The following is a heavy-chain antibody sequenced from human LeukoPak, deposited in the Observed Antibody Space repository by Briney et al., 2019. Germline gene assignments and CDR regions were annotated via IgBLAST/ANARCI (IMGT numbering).Heavy chain of an antibody. J-gene: IGHJ3*02. CDR3: ARARYDILTGYSDDAFDI. V-gene: IGHV4-4*07. D-gene: IGHD3-9*01. CDR2: IYTSGST. Sequence: PETLSLTCTVSGGSISSYYWSWIRQPAGKGLEWIGRIYTSGSTNHNPSLKSRVTMSVDTSKNQFSLKLSSVTAADTAVYYCARARYDILTGYSDDAFDIWGQGTMVTVSS. CDR1: GGSISSYY.